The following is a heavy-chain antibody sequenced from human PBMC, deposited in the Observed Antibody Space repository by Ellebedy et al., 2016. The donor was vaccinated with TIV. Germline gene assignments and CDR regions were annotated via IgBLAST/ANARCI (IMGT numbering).Heavy chain of an antibody. CDR2: VYYSGSP. Sequence: MPSETLSLTCDVSGGFVNSSRHYWAWIRQPPGKGLEWIGSVYYSGSPYYNPSFKSRVTLSADTSKNQFSLNLRTVTAVDTTVYYCARIDSWQPIDDWGQGILVTISS. CDR1: GGFVNSSRHY. V-gene: IGHV4-39*01. D-gene: IGHD3-9*01. J-gene: IGHJ4*02. CDR3: ARIDSWQPIDD.